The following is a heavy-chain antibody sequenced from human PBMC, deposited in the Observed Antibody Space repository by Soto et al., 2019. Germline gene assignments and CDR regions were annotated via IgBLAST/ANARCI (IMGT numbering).Heavy chain of an antibody. V-gene: IGHV5-51*01. CDR2: IYPGDSDT. Sequence: GESLKISCKGSGYSFTSYWIGWVRQMPGKGLEWMGIIYPGDSDTRYSPSFQGQVTISADKSISTAYLQWSSLKASGTAMYYCATGGSPLNAYYYGMDVWGQGTTVTVSS. D-gene: IGHD2-15*01. J-gene: IGHJ6*02. CDR3: ATGGSPLNAYYYGMDV. CDR1: GYSFTSYW.